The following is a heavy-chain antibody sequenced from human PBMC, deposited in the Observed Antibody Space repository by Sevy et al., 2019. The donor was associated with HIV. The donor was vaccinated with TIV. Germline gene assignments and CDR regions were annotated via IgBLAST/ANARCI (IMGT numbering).Heavy chain of an antibody. CDR1: GDSISSSSYY. CDR3: ARSNPYYDFWSGYMTSGYFDF. D-gene: IGHD3-3*01. V-gene: IGHV4-39*01. J-gene: IGHJ4*02. CDR2: ISYSGNT. Sequence: SETLSLTCIVSGDSISSSSYYWGWIRQPPGKGLEWIASISYSGNTYYNPSLKSRTTMSIDTSKNQFFLTLNSVTAPDAPVYYCARSNPYYDFWSGYMTSGYFDFWGPGTLVTVSS.